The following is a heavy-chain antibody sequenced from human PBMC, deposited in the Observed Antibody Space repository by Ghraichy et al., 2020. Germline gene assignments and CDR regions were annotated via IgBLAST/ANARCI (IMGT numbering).Heavy chain of an antibody. CDR2: FDPEDGET. CDR3: ATASSEPYDSSGYYYFDY. CDR1: GYTLTELS. Sequence: ASVKVSCKVSGYTLTELSMHWVRQAPGKGLEWMGGFDPEDGETIYAQKFQGRVTMTEDTSTDTAYMELSSLRSEDTAVYYCATASSEPYDSSGYYYFDYWGQGTLVTVSS. J-gene: IGHJ4*02. V-gene: IGHV1-24*01. D-gene: IGHD3-22*01.